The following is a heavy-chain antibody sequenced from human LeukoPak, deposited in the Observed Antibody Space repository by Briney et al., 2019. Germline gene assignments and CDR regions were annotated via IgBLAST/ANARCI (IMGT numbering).Heavy chain of an antibody. CDR2: IYPGDSDT. Sequence: AGESLKISCKGSGYSFTSYWIGWVRQMSGKGLEWMGIIYPGDSDTRYSPSFQGQVTISVDKSISTAYLQWSSLKASDTAIYYCTRQAFLRFGHAFDIWGQGTMVTVSS. CDR1: GYSFTSYW. J-gene: IGHJ3*02. D-gene: IGHD3-3*01. V-gene: IGHV5-51*01. CDR3: TRQAFLRFGHAFDI.